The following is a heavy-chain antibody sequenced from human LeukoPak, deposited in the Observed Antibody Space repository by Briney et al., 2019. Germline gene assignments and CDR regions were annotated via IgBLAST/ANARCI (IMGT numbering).Heavy chain of an antibody. V-gene: IGHV1-69*05. D-gene: IGHD2-15*01. CDR2: IIPIFGTA. CDR1: GGTFSSYA. Sequence: SVKVSCKASGGTFSSYAISWVRQAPGQGLEWMGGIIPIFGTANYAQKFQGRVTITTDESTSTAYMELSSPRSEDTAVYYCASCSGPYYYYMDVWGKGTTVTVSS. J-gene: IGHJ6*03. CDR3: ASCSGPYYYYMDV.